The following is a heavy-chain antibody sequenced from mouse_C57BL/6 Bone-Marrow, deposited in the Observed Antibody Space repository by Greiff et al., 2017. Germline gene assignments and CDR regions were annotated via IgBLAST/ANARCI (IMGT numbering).Heavy chain of an antibody. Sequence: DVKLVESGGDLVKPGGSLKLSCAASGFTFSSYGMSWVRQTPDKRLEWVATISSAGSYTHYPDSVKGRFTISRDNAKNTLYLQMSSLKSEDIAMYDCERYAGSGYDYFDYWGQGTTLTVSS. V-gene: IGHV5-6*02. D-gene: IGHD2-2*01. J-gene: IGHJ2*01. CDR2: ISSAGSYT. CDR1: GFTFSSYG. CDR3: ERYAGSGYDYFDY.